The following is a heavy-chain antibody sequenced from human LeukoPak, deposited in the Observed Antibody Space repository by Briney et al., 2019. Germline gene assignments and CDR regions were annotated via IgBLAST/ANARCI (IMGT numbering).Heavy chain of an antibody. V-gene: IGHV4-34*01. D-gene: IGHD3-22*01. Sequence: SETLSLTCAVYGGSFSGYYWSWIRQPPGKGLEWIGEINHSGSTNYNPSLKSRVTISVDTSKNQFSLKLSSVTAADTAVYYCARQGDSSIDWFDPWGQGTLVTVSS. CDR2: INHSGST. J-gene: IGHJ5*02. CDR1: GGSFSGYY. CDR3: ARQGDSSIDWFDP.